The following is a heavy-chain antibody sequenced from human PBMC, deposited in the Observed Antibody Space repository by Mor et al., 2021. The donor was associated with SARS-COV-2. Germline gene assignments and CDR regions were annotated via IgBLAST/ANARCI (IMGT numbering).Heavy chain of an antibody. CDR2: MSGSGDAT. V-gene: IGHV3-23*01. D-gene: IGHD6-19*01. J-gene: IGHJ6*02. CDR3: ARRMAVARRNFYYGLDV. Sequence: GWVSGMSGSGDATFYGDSVKGRFMISRDDSKNTLYLQMNSLRAEDTAIYFCARRMAVARRNFYYGLDVWGQGTTVTVS.